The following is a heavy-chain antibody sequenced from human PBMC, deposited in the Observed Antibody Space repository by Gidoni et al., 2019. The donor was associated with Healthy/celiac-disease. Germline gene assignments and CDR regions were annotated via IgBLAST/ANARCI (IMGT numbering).Heavy chain of an antibody. CDR2: INSDGSST. J-gene: IGHJ4*02. CDR1: GFTFSSFW. Sequence: EVQLVESGGGFVQPGGSLRLSCAASGFTFSSFWMHWVRQAPGKGLVWVSRINSDGSSTSYADSVKGRFTISRDNAKNTLYLQMNSLRAEDTAVYYCARGGVRSFFDYWGQGTLVTVSS. D-gene: IGHD2-8*02. V-gene: IGHV3-74*01. CDR3: ARGGVRSFFDY.